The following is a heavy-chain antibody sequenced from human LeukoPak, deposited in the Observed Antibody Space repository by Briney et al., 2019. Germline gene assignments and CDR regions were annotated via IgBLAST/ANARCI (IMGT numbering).Heavy chain of an antibody. J-gene: IGHJ4*02. CDR1: GFTFSNYG. CDR2: ICYDGSNK. Sequence: PGRSLRLSCAASGFTFSNYGMHWVRQAPGKGLGWMAVICYDGSNKYYADSVKGRFTISRDNSKNTLYLQMNSLRAEDTAVYYCARGAVADWATDYWGQGTLVTVSS. D-gene: IGHD6-19*01. CDR3: ARGAVADWATDY. V-gene: IGHV3-33*01.